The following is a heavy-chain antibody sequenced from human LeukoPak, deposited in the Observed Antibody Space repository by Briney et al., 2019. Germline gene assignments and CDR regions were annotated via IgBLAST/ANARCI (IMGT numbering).Heavy chain of an antibody. CDR1: GFTFEDYG. J-gene: IGHJ4*02. CDR3: ARDRFGVRGVLDY. V-gene: IGHV3-20*04. Sequence: GGSLRLSCAASGFTFEDYGMTWVRQVPGKGLEWVSALNWNGDITDYADSVKGRFTISRDNGKNSLFLQMNSLRAEDTAVYYCARDRFGVRGVLDYWGQGTLVTVSS. D-gene: IGHD3-10*01. CDR2: LNWNGDIT.